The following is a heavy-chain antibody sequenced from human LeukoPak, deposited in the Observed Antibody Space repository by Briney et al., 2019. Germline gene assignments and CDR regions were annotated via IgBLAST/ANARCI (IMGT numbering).Heavy chain of an antibody. CDR2: FDPEDGET. CDR3: ATDAKDLRFLEGAFDI. V-gene: IGHV1-24*01. D-gene: IGHD3-3*01. CDR1: GYTLTELS. Sequence: ASVKVSCKVSGYTLTELSMHWVRQAPGKGLEWMGGFDPEDGETIYAQKFQGRVTMTEDTPTDTAYMELSSLRSEDTAVYYCATDAKDLRFLEGAFDIWGQGTMVTVSS. J-gene: IGHJ3*02.